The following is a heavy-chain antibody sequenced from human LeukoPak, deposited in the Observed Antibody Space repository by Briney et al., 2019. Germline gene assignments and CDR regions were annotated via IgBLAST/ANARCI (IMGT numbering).Heavy chain of an antibody. V-gene: IGHV4-34*01. CDR1: GFTFSSYS. CDR3: ARGPARRWFDP. CDR2: INHSGST. J-gene: IGHJ5*02. Sequence: GSLRLSCAASGFTFSSYSMNWVRQPPGKGLEWIGEINHSGSTNYNPSLKSRVTISVDTSKNQFSLKLSSVTAADTAVYYCARGPARRWFDPWGQGTLVTVSS. D-gene: IGHD1-14*01.